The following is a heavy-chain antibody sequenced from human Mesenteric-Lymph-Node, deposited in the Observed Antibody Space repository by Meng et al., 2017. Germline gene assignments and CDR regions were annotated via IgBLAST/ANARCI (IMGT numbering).Heavy chain of an antibody. Sequence: GESLKISCAASGFTFSSYWMSWVRQAPGKGLEWVANIKQDGSEKYYVDSVKGRFTISRDNTKNSLYLQMNSLRAEDTAVYYCARVPRPPSTYYYDSSGYATDYWGQGTLVTVSS. J-gene: IGHJ4*02. CDR2: IKQDGSEK. V-gene: IGHV3-7*01. D-gene: IGHD3-22*01. CDR3: ARVPRPPSTYYYDSSGYATDY. CDR1: GFTFSSYW.